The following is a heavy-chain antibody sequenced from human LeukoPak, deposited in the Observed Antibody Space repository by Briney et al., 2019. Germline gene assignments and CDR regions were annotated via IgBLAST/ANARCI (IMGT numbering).Heavy chain of an antibody. CDR2: ISGSGGST. CDR1: GFTFSSYD. V-gene: IGHV3-23*01. CDR3: AKQGDYYDSSGYFDY. Sequence: GGSLRLSCAASGFTFSSYDMSWVRQAPGKGLEWVSAISGSGGSTYYADSVKGRFTISRDNSKNTLYLQMNSLRAEDTAVYYCAKQGDYYDSSGYFDYWGQGTLVTVSS. D-gene: IGHD3-22*01. J-gene: IGHJ4*02.